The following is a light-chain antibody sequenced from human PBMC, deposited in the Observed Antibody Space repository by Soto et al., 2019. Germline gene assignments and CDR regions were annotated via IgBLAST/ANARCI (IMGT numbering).Light chain of an antibody. V-gene: IGKV2-30*01. CDR2: KVS. J-gene: IGKJ2*01. CDR3: MQGRQLPYT. Sequence: DIVMTQSPFSLPVTLGQPASISCRSSQSLVDSDGNTFLTWFQQRPGQSTRRLIHKVSDRDSGVPDRCSGSGSGTDFKLRISRVEAEDVGVYYCMQGRQLPYTFGQGTKLEIK. CDR1: QSLVDSDGNTF.